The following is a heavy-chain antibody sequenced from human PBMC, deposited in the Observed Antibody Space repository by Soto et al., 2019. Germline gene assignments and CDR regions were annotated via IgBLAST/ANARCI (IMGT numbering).Heavy chain of an antibody. V-gene: IGHV3-23*01. D-gene: IGHD6-6*01. CDR3: AKKSSSSPSYYYYYGMDV. J-gene: IGHJ6*02. CDR1: GFTFSSYA. Sequence: GGSLRLSCAASGFTFSSYAMSWVRQAPGKGLEWVSAISGSGGSTYYADSVKGRFTISRDNSKNTLYLQMNSLRAEDTAVYYCAKKSSSSPSYYYYYGMDVWGQGTTVTVSS. CDR2: ISGSGGST.